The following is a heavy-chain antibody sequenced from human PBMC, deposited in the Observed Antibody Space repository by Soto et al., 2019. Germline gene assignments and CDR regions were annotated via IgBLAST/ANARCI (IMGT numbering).Heavy chain of an antibody. CDR1: GYTFTNYY. J-gene: IGHJ5*02. V-gene: IGHV1-46*01. CDR3: AREASSGYYVTS. CDR2: INTSGGST. D-gene: IGHD3-22*01. Sequence: QVQLVQSGTEVKKPGASVKVSCKASGYTFTNYYMYWVRQAPGQGLEWMGMINTSGGSTTYAQKFQGRVTMTRDTSTSTVYMELSSLRSEDTAVYYCAREASSGYYVTSWGQGTLVTVSS.